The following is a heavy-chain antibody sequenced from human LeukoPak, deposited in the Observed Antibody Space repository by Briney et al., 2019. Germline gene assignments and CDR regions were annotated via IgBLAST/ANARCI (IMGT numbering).Heavy chain of an antibody. CDR1: GFTFTSYG. Sequence: PGGSLRLSCEAAGFTFTSYGMHWVRQAPGKGLEWVAKIKQDGSRKDYVDSVKGRFTISRDNAKNSLYLEMSSLRVEDTSVYYCARENPYVSWGQGTLVTVSS. D-gene: IGHD1-14*01. V-gene: IGHV3-7*01. CDR2: IKQDGSRK. J-gene: IGHJ5*02. CDR3: ARENPYVS.